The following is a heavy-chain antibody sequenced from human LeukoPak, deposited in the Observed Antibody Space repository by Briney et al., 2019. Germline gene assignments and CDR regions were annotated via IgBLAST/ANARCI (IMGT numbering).Heavy chain of an antibody. CDR3: AGLRGKITIIDY. CDR2: INSDGSTT. V-gene: IGHV3-74*03. D-gene: IGHD1-20*01. J-gene: IGHJ4*02. CDR1: EFTFSSYW. Sequence: PGGSLRLSCVASEFTFSSYWMRWVRQAPGEGLVWVSVINSDGSTTLYADSVKGRFTISRGNAKNTLYLQMNSLRAEDTAVYYCAGLRGKITIIDYWGQGTLVTVSS.